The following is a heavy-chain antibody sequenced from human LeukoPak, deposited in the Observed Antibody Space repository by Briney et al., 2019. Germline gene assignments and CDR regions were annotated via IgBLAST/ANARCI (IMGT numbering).Heavy chain of an antibody. D-gene: IGHD2-8*01. V-gene: IGHV3-48*01. CDR2: ISTSRTTI. J-gene: IGHJ5*02. Sequence: GGSLRLSCVASGFTFSSYSMNWVRQAPGKGLEWVSYISTSRTTIYYADSVKSRFTISRDNAKNSVDLQMNSLRAEDTAVYYCARGAAMDGPYNWFDPWGQGTLVTVSS. CDR3: ARGAAMDGPYNWFDP. CDR1: GFTFSSYS.